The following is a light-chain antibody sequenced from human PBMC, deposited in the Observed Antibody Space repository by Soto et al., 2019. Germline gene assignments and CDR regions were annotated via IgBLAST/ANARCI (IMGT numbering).Light chain of an antibody. CDR3: QSYDSSLSGDVV. J-gene: IGLJ2*01. CDR2: GNS. CDR1: SSNIGAGYD. Sequence: QSVLTQPPSVSGAPGQRVTISCTGSSSNIGAGYDVHWYQQLPGTAPKLLIYGNSNRPSGVPDRFSGSKSGTSASLAITGLQAEYEADYYCQSYDSSLSGDVVFGGGTK. V-gene: IGLV1-40*01.